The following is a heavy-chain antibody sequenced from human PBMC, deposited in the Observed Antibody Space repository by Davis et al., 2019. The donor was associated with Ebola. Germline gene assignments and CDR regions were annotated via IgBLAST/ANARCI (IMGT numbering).Heavy chain of an antibody. D-gene: IGHD6-13*01. V-gene: IGHV3-21*01. CDR3: ARSSIAAAGTGYYYYGMDV. CDR2: ISSSSSYI. Sequence: PGGSLRLSCAASGFTFSSYSMNWVRQAPGKGLEWVSSISSSSSYIYYADSVKGRFTISRDNAKNSLYLQMNSLRAEDTAVYYCARSSIAAAGTGYYYYGMDVWGQGTTVTVSS. J-gene: IGHJ6*02. CDR1: GFTFSSYS.